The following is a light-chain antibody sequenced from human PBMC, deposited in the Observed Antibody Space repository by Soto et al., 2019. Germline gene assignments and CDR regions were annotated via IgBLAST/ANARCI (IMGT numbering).Light chain of an antibody. V-gene: IGKV3-20*01. CDR3: QQCGSLPGT. J-gene: IGKJ1*01. CDR2: GTS. Sequence: ETVLTQSPGTLSLSPGERATLSCRASQTVNGNYLGWYQQKPGQAPRLLIYGTSSRATGISDRFSGSGSGTDFTLTISRLEPEDFAVYYCQQCGSLPGTFGQGTRVDIK. CDR1: QTVNGNY.